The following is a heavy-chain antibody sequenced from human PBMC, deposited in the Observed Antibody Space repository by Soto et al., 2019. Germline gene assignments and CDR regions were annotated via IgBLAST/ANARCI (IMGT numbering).Heavy chain of an antibody. CDR1: GFTFDDYT. V-gene: IGHV3-43*01. D-gene: IGHD6-13*01. Sequence: PWGSLRLSCAASGFTFDDYTMHWVRQAPGKGLEWVSLISWDGGSTYYADSVKGRFTISRDNSKNSLYLQMNSLRTEDTALYYCAKDASSRGMDVWGQGTTVTVSS. CDR2: ISWDGGST. CDR3: AKDASSRGMDV. J-gene: IGHJ6*02.